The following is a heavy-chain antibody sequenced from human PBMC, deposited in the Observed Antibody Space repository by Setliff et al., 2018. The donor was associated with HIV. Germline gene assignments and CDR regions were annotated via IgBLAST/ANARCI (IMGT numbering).Heavy chain of an antibody. CDR1: GGSISSHY. CDR2: IYTSGSI. V-gene: IGHV4-59*11. CDR3: ARGRQDSYYDSTSYYWGDAFDI. D-gene: IGHD3-22*01. J-gene: IGHJ3*02. Sequence: SETLSLTCTVSGGSISSHYWSWIRQPPGKGLEWIGYIYTSGSINYNPSLKSRVTISVDTSQNRFSLRLTSVTAADTGVYFCARGRQDSYYDSTSYYWGDAFDIWGQGTRVTVSS.